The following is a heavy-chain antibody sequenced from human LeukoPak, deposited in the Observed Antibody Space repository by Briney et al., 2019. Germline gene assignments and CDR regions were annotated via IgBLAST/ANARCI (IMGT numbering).Heavy chain of an antibody. V-gene: IGHV3-7*01. CDR2: IKQDGSEK. Sequence: GGSLRLSCAASGFTFSSYWMSWVRQAPGKGLEWVANIKQDGSEKYYVDSVKGRFTISRDNAKNSLYLQMNSLRAEDTAVYYCARDGFFSSGWYVDYWGQGTLVTVSS. D-gene: IGHD6-19*01. CDR3: ARDGFFSSGWYVDY. J-gene: IGHJ4*02. CDR1: GFTFSSYW.